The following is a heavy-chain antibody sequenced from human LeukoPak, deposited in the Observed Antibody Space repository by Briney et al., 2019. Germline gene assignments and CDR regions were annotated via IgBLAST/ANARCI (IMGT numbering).Heavy chain of an antibody. CDR1: GGSISSYY. J-gene: IGHJ4*02. CDR2: IYYSGST. Sequence: SETLSLTCTVSGGSISSYYWSWIRQPPGKGLEWIGYIYYSGSTNYNPSLKSRVTISVDKSKNQFSLKLSSVTAADTAVYYCASAVRAPGYSSSWYAFDYWGQGTLVTVSS. D-gene: IGHD6-13*01. CDR3: ASAVRAPGYSSSWYAFDY. V-gene: IGHV4-59*12.